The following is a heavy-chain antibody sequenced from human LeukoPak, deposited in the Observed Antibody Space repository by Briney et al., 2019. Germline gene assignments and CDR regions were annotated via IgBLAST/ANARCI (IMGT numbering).Heavy chain of an antibody. CDR2: IWYDGSNK. CDR3: ARTYSSSSLYYFDY. J-gene: IGHJ4*02. D-gene: IGHD6-6*01. V-gene: IGHV3-30*19. CDR1: GFTFSSYG. Sequence: GGSLRLSCAASGFTFSSYGMHWVRQAPGKGLEWVAVIWYDGSNKYYADSVKGRFTISRDNSKNTLYLQMNSLRAEDTAVYYCARTYSSSSLYYFDYWGQGTLVTVSS.